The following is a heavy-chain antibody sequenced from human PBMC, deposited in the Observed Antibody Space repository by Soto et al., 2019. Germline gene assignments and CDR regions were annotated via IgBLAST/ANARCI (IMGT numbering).Heavy chain of an antibody. D-gene: IGHD6-13*01. CDR3: ARGRGSSWYRWFDP. CDR2: INHSGST. J-gene: IGHJ5*02. V-gene: IGHV4-34*01. CDR1: GGSFSGYY. Sequence: KPSETLSLTCAVYGGSFSGYYWSWIRQPPGKGLEWIGEINHSGSTNYNPSLKSRVTISVDTSKNQFSLKLSSVTAADTAVYYCARGRGSSWYRWFDPWGQGTLVTVSS.